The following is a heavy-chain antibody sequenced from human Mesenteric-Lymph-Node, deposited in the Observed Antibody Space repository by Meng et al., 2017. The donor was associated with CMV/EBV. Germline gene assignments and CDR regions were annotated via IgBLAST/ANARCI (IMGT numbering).Heavy chain of an antibody. CDR2: INSDGSST. CDR1: GFTFSSYG. Sequence: GESLKISCAASGFTFSSYGMHWVRQAPGKGLEWVSRINSDGSSTTYADSVKGRFTISRDNAKNTLYLQMNSLRADDTAVYYCWRGIDYWGQGTLVTVSS. V-gene: IGHV3-74*03. J-gene: IGHJ4*02. CDR3: WRGIDY.